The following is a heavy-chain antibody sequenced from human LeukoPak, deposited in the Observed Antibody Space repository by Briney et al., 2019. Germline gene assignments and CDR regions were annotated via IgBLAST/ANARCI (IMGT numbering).Heavy chain of an antibody. D-gene: IGHD3-10*02. CDR1: GFTFSSYH. V-gene: IGHV3-30*18. Sequence: GGSLRLSCEVSGFTFSSYHMNWVRQAPGKGRQWVAVISYDGSNKKYGDSVKGRFTISRDNSKNTLDLQMNSLRAEDTAVYYCAELGITMIGGVWGKGTTVTISS. J-gene: IGHJ6*04. CDR3: AELGITMIGGV. CDR2: ISYDGSNK.